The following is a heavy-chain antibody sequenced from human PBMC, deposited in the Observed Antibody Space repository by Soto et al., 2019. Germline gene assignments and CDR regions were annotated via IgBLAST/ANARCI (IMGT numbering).Heavy chain of an antibody. CDR3: ANYPILYDSSGYYPVDFDY. V-gene: IGHV3-23*01. CDR2: ISGSGGST. J-gene: IGHJ4*02. D-gene: IGHD3-22*01. Sequence: PGGSLRLSCAASGFTFSSYAMSWVRQAPGKGLEWVSAISGSGGSTYYADSVKGRFTISRDNSKNTLYLQMNSLRAEDTAVYYCANYPILYDSSGYYPVDFDYWGQGTLVTVSS. CDR1: GFTFSSYA.